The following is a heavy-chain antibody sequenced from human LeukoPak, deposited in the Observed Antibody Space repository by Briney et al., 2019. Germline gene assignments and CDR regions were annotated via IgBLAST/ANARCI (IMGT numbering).Heavy chain of an antibody. CDR2: IIPIFGTA. CDR1: GGTFSSYA. D-gene: IGHD3-10*01. CDR3: ARGGYYGSGSYYRSFDP. Sequence: SVKVSCKASGGTFSSYAISWVRQAPGQGLEWMGGIIPIFGTANYAQKFQGRGTITADESTSTAYMELSSLRSEDTAVYYCARGGYYGSGSYYRSFDPWGQGTLVTVSS. V-gene: IGHV1-69*13. J-gene: IGHJ5*02.